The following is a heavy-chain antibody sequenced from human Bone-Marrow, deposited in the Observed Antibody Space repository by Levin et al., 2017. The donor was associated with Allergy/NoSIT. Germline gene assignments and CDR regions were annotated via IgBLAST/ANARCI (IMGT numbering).Heavy chain of an antibody. D-gene: IGHD2-21*02. CDR2: LSGGGENK. J-gene: IGHJ4*02. CDR3: ANSWSYCGRDCGTYKFDY. Sequence: GESLKISCAASGFTFSDYAMSWVRQAPGKGLEWIAALSGGGENKYYTNSVKGRFTISRDNSKNTLHLQMNSLRVEDSALYYCANSWSYCGRDCGTYKFDYWGLGTLVTVSS. V-gene: IGHV3-23*01. CDR1: GFTFSDYA.